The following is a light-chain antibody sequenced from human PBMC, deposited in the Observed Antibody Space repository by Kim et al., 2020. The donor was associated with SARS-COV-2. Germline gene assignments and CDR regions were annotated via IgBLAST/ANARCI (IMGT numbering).Light chain of an antibody. CDR1: SSDVGGYNY. CDR2: DVS. V-gene: IGLV2-14*04. Sequence: GQSITISCTGTSSDVGGYNYVSWYQQHPGKAPKLMIYDVSKRPSGVSNRFPGSKSGNTASLTISGRQAEDEADYYCSSYTSSSTVVFGGGTQLTVL. CDR3: SSYTSSSTVV. J-gene: IGLJ2*01.